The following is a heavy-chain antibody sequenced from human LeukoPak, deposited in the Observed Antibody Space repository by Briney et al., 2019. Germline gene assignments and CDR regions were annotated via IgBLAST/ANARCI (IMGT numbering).Heavy chain of an antibody. CDR3: ARSPVPSCLGAYCYPFDY. D-gene: IGHD2-21*02. CDR2: ISASDDGT. J-gene: IGHJ4*02. CDR1: GFTFSTFA. V-gene: IGHV3-23*01. Sequence: GGSLRLSCAASGFTFSTFAMHWVRLSPGKGLEWVSAISASDDGTYYADSVKGRFTISRDNFKNTLYLQMNILRAEDTAIYYCARSPVPSCLGAYCYPFDYWGQGSLVTVSS.